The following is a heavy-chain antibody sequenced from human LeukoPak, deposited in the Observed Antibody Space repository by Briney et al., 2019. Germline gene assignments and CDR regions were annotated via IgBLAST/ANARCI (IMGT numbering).Heavy chain of an antibody. V-gene: IGHV3-48*04. CDR3: ARVAPPLDY. Sequence: GGSLRLSCAASGFIFSSYSMKWVRQAPGRGLEWVSYISGGGATIYYADSVKGRFTISRDNAKNSVFLQMNTLRADDTAVYYCARVAPPLDYWGQGTLVAVSS. CDR2: ISGGGATI. CDR1: GFIFSSYS. J-gene: IGHJ4*02.